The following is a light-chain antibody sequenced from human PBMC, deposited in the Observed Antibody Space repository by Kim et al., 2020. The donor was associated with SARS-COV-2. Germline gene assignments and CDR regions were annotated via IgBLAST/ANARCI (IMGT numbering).Light chain of an antibody. Sequence: GKTVTISCTRSSCTIVSNYLHLYQQRPGSAPTTVIYEDDQRPSGVPYRFSRSIYRSSNSASLTISGLNTEDEADYYCHSYDSSNQVFCGGTQLTVL. CDR1: SCTIVSNY. CDR2: EDD. J-gene: IGLJ3*02. V-gene: IGLV6-57*03. CDR3: HSYDSSNQV.